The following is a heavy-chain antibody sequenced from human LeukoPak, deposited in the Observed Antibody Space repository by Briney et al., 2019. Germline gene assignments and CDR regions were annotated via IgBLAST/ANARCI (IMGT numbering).Heavy chain of an antibody. V-gene: IGHV4-4*07. CDR2: IYTSGST. Sequence: SETLSLTCTVSGGSISSYYWSWIRQPAGKGLEWIGRIYTSGSTNYNPSLKSRVTMSVDTSKNQFSLKLSSVTAADTAVYYCARDRSQRYYGSGSYGYYYYYMDVRGKGTTVTISS. CDR3: ARDRSQRYYGSGSYGYYYYYMDV. CDR1: GGSISSYY. J-gene: IGHJ6*03. D-gene: IGHD3-10*01.